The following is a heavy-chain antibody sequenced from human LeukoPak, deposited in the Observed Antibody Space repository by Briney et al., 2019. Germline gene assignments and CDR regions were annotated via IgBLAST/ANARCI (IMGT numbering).Heavy chain of an antibody. CDR1: GGSIRSYY. CDR2: IYYSGGT. Sequence: PSETLSLTCTVSGGSIRSYYWSWIRQPPGQGLEWIGYIYYSGGTNYNPSLKSRVTISVDTSKNQFSLKLSSVTAADTAVYYCARDQGSGWYYADYWAREPWSPSPQ. D-gene: IGHD6-19*01. J-gene: IGHJ4*02. V-gene: IGHV4-59*01. CDR3: ARDQGSGWYYADY.